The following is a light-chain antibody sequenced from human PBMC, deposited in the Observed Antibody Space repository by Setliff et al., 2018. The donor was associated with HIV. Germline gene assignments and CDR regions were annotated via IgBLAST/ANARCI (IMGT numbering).Light chain of an antibody. J-gene: IGLJ1*01. CDR2: DVS. CDR1: SSDVGAYNY. CDR3: CSYAGSYSYI. Sequence: SALTQPRSVSGSPGQSVTFSCTGSSSDVGAYNYVSWYQQLPGNAPKLIIFDVSKRPSGVPDRFSGSKSGNTASLTISGLRPEDEADYYCCSYAGSYSYIFGTGTKVTVL. V-gene: IGLV2-11*01.